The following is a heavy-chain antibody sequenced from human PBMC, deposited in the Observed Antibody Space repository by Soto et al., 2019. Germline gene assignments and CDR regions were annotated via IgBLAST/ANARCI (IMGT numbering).Heavy chain of an antibody. CDR1: GFTFSSYG. CDR3: ARDISSGNLDY. CDR2: IWYDGSNK. J-gene: IGHJ4*02. Sequence: GGSLRLSCAASGFTFSSYGMHWVRQAPGKGLEWVAVIWYDGSNKYYADSVKGRFTISRDNSKNTLYLQMNSLRAEDTAVYYCARDISSGNLDYWGQGTLVTVSS. V-gene: IGHV3-33*01. D-gene: IGHD6-19*01.